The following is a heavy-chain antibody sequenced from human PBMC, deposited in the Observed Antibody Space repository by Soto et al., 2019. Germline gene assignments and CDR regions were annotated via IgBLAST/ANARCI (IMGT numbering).Heavy chain of an antibody. D-gene: IGHD1-1*01. CDR2: ISYDGSDK. CDR3: ARDRGRTDYYAMDV. V-gene: IGHV3-30-3*01. CDR1: GFAFSVYA. Sequence: QVPLLESGGGVVLPGRSLRLSCAAPGFAFSVYAMHWVRQAPGKGLEWVSLISYDGSDKYYADSVKGRFTISRDNSKSTLYLQMSSLRADDTAVYFCARDRGRTDYYAMDVLGQGTTVTVYS. J-gene: IGHJ6*02.